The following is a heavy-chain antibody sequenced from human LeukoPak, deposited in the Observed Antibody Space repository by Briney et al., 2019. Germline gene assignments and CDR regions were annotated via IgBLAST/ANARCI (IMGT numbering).Heavy chain of an antibody. D-gene: IGHD2-15*01. Sequence: GQSMTLSCAAYGFTFSSNSMTWDRQAPGNGLQWVSSIRATGDTTFYADSGKGRFTISGDNSKNTLYLEMISLSAEDAAVYYCARGGDITYFDYWGQGFLVTVSS. V-gene: IGHV3-23*01. CDR3: ARGGDITYFDY. CDR1: GFTFSSNS. J-gene: IGHJ4*02. CDR2: IRATGDTT.